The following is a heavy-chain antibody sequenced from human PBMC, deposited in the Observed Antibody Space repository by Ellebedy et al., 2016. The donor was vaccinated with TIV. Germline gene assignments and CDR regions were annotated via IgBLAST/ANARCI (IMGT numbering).Heavy chain of an antibody. D-gene: IGHD4-23*01. CDR3: ARDGAGRWDY. CDR1: GDSMTSTTYF. CDR2: TYYSGSA. J-gene: IGHJ4*02. Sequence: MPSETLSLTCTVSGDSMTSTTYFWGWPRQPPGKGLACIGSTYYSGSAYYNPTLKSRVTISVDTSKNQLSLRLSSVTAADTAVYYCARDGAGRWDYWGPGTLVTVSS. V-gene: IGHV4-39*07.